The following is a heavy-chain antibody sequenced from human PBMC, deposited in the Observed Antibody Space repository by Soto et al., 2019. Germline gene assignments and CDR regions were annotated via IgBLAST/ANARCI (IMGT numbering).Heavy chain of an antibody. D-gene: IGHD1-7*01. J-gene: IGHJ4*02. V-gene: IGHV3-48*01. Sequence: EVQLVESGGGLVQPGGSLRLSCAASGFTFSSYSMNWVRQAPGKGLEWVSYISSSSSTIYYADSVKGRFTISRDNAKNSLYMTMNSLRAKDTAVYYCARSAAIYNWNYLNDFDYWGQGTLVTVSS. CDR2: ISSSSSTI. CDR3: ARSAAIYNWNYLNDFDY. CDR1: GFTFSSYS.